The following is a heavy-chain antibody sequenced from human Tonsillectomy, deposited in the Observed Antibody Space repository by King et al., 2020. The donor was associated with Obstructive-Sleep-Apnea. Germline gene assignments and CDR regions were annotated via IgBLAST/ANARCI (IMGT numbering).Heavy chain of an antibody. V-gene: IGHV3-30*14. CDR3: EKEQRDCTGGRCYTYYYYGMDV. J-gene: IGHJ6*02. CDR1: GFTFSNYA. Sequence: VQLVESGGGVVQPGGSLRLSCAASGFTFSNYAMHWVRQAPGKGLEWVAVISYDGSNKYYADSVKGRFTISRDNSKNTLYLQMNSLRAEDTAGYYCEKEQRDCTGGRCYTYYYYGMDVWGQGTPVTVSS. CDR2: ISYDGSNK. D-gene: IGHD2-15*01.